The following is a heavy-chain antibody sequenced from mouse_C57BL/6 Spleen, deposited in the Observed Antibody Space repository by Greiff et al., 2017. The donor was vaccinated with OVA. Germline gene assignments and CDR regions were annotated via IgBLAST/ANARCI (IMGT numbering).Heavy chain of an antibody. D-gene: IGHD2-4*01. Sequence: QVQLQQPGAELVRPGSSVKLSCKASGYTFTSYWMHWVKQRPIQGLEWIGNIDPSDSETHYNQKFKDKATLTVDKSSSTAYMQLSSLTSEDSAVYYCARTGDYDYLYFDYWGQGTTLTVSS. CDR3: ARTGDYDYLYFDY. CDR2: IDPSDSET. J-gene: IGHJ2*01. V-gene: IGHV1-52*01. CDR1: GYTFTSYW.